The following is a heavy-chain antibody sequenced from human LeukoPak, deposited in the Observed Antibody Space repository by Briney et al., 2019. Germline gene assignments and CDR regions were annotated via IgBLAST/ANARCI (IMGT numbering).Heavy chain of an antibody. J-gene: IGHJ6*03. V-gene: IGHV3-23*01. D-gene: IGHD2-2*01. CDR1: GFTFSSYA. CDR2: ISGSGGST. CDR3: AKGPPIVVVPAAKYYYYYMDV. Sequence: GGSLRLSCAASGFTFSSYAMSWVRQAPGKGLEWVSAISGSGGSTYYADSVKGWFTISRDNSKNTLYLQMNSLRAEDTAVYYCAKGPPIVVVPAAKYYYYYMDVWGKGTTVTVSS.